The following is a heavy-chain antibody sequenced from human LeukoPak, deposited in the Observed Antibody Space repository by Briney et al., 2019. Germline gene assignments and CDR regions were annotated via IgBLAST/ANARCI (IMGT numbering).Heavy chain of an antibody. CDR3: GRDALVGYFSYYYMDV. CDR2: ISNSGST. CDR1: GGSISSHY. V-gene: IGHV4-59*11. D-gene: IGHD2-15*01. Sequence: SETLSLTCTVSGGSISSHYWNWIRQSPVKGLEWIGVISNSGSTSYNPSHKSRVTISIDTSKNQSSLKLSSVTAADTAVYYCGRDALVGYFSYYYMDVWGKGTTVTVSS. J-gene: IGHJ6*03.